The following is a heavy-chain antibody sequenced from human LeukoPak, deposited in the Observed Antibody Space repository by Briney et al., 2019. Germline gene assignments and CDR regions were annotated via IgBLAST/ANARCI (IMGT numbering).Heavy chain of an antibody. CDR1: GFTFSSYG. CDR3: AKAGGGYDSSGYYYYYYMDV. Sequence: GGSLRLSCAASGFTFSSYGMSWVRQAPGKGLEWVSAISGSGGSTYYADSVKGRFTISRDNSKNTPYLQMNSLRAEDTAVYYCAKAGGGYDSSGYYYYYYMDVWGKGTTVTISS. V-gene: IGHV3-23*01. J-gene: IGHJ6*03. CDR2: ISGSGGST. D-gene: IGHD3-22*01.